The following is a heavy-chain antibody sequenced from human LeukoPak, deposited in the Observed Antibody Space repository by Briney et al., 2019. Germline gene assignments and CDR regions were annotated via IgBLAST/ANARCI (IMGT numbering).Heavy chain of an antibody. CDR2: FDPEDGET. D-gene: IGHD3-3*01. V-gene: IGHV1-24*01. J-gene: IGHJ4*02. Sequence: GASVKVSCKVSGYTPTELSMRWVRQAPGKGLEWMGGFDPEDGETIYAQKFQGRVIMTEDTSTDTAYMELSSLRSEDTAVYYCAAVYITIFGVVIIRYFDYWGQGTLVTVSS. CDR3: AAVYITIFGVVIIRYFDY. CDR1: GYTPTELS.